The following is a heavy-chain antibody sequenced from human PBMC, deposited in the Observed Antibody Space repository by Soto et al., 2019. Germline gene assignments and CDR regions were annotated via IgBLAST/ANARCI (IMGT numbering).Heavy chain of an antibody. J-gene: IGHJ4*02. CDR1: GGSISSYY. V-gene: IGHV4-59*08. D-gene: IGHD1-26*01. CDR3: ARRCGSALDY. CDR2: IYYSGST. Sequence: SETLSLTCTVSGGSISSYYWSWIRQPPGKGLEWIGYIYYSGSTNCNPSLKSRVTISVDTSKNQFSLKLSSVTAADTAVYYCARRCGSALDYWGQGTLVNVSS.